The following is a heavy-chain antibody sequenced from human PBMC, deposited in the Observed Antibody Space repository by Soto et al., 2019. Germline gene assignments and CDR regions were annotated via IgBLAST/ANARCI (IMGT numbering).Heavy chain of an antibody. Sequence: GGSLRLSCAASGFPLTTYALSWVRQAPGKRLEWVSAVSDDGGAHYASSVMGRFIVSRDLSKSTVYLEINGLTAEDTALYYCAKETAGIGIPLFDHWGQGIMVTVPQ. CDR2: VSDDGGA. D-gene: IGHD6-13*01. J-gene: IGHJ4*02. V-gene: IGHV3-23*01. CDR3: AKETAGIGIPLFDH. CDR1: GFPLTTYA.